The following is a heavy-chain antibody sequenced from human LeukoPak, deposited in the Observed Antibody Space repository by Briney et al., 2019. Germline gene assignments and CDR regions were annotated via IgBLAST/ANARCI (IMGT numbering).Heavy chain of an antibody. CDR2: ISSSSSYI. V-gene: IGHV3-21*01. J-gene: IGHJ4*02. Sequence: PGGSLRLSCAASGFTFSSFSMNWVRQAPGKGLEWVSSISSSSSYIYYADSVKGRFTISRDNAKNSLYLQMNSLRAEDTAVYYCARMEDYYDSSGYSDYWGQGTLVTVSS. CDR1: GFTFSSFS. CDR3: ARMEDYYDSSGYSDY. D-gene: IGHD3-22*01.